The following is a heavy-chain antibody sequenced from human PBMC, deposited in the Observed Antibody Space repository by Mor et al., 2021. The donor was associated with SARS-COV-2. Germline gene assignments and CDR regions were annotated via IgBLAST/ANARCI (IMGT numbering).Heavy chain of an antibody. J-gene: IGHJ6*03. V-gene: IGHV4-4*02. Sequence: LKSRVTISVDKSKNQFSLKLSSVTAADTAVYYCWSGSPTGGMDVWGKGTTVTVSS. D-gene: IGHD3-10*01. CDR3: WSGSPTGGMDV.